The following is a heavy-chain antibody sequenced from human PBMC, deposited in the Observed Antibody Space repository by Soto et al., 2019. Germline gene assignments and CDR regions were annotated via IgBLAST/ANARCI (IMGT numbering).Heavy chain of an antibody. Sequence: EVQLVESGGGLVQPGGSLRLSCADSGFILRNYWMSWVHQAPGMGLQWVASIKEDGSEKYYVDPVKGRFTISRENAKNSLYLQMNSLRAEDTAVYYCARYRSLDPWGQGILVTVS. CDR3: ARYRSLDP. CDR1: GFILRNYW. J-gene: IGHJ5*02. V-gene: IGHV3-7*03. D-gene: IGHD3-16*02. CDR2: IKEDGSEK.